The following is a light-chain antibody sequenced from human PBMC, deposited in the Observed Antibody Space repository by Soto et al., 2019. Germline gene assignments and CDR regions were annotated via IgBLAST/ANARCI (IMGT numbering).Light chain of an antibody. J-gene: IGKJ1*01. CDR3: RQHDSFPPT. V-gene: IGKV1D-8*01. Sequence: GEGEESSCRASQSISSWLAWYQQKPGKAPELLIYAASTLQSGVPSRFSGSGSGTDFTVTIFCLKSEDFPTHSCRQHDSFPPTFRQGTNV. CDR1: QSISSW. CDR2: AAS.